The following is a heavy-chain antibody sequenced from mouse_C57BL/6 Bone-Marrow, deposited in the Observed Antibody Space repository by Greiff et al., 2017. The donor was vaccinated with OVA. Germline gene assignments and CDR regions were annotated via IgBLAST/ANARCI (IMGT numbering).Heavy chain of an antibody. V-gene: IGHV1-54*01. D-gene: IGHD2-3*01. J-gene: IGHJ4*01. CDR2: INPGSGGT. CDR1: GYAFTNYL. CDR3: ARPNDGYYVRAMDY. Sequence: VKLQQSGAELVRPGTSVKVFCKASGYAFTNYLIEWVKQRPGQGLEWIGVINPGSGGTNYNEKFKGKATLTADKSSSTAYMQLSSLTSEDSAVYFCARPNDGYYVRAMDYWGQGTSVTVSS.